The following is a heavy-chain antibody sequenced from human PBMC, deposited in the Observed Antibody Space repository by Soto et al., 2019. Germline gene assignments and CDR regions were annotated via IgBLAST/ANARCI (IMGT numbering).Heavy chain of an antibody. CDR2: IYYSGST. CDR3: ARAAAGLFDY. V-gene: IGHV4-31*03. J-gene: IGHJ4*02. CDR1: GGSISSGGYY. Sequence: PSETLSLTCTVSGGSISSGGYYWSWIRQHPGKGLEWIGYIYYSGSTYYNPSLKSRVTISVDTSKNQLSLKLSSVTAADTAVYYCARAAAGLFDYWGQGTLVTVSS. D-gene: IGHD6-13*01.